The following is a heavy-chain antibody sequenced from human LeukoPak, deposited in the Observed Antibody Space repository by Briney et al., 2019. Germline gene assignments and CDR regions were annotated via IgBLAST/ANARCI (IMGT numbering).Heavy chain of an antibody. CDR1: GFTFDDYA. D-gene: IGHD1-26*01. CDR2: ISWNSGSI. J-gene: IGHJ4*02. V-gene: IGHV3-9*01. CDR3: AKDSSSGSYSFRGYFDY. Sequence: GGSLRLSCAASGFTFDDYAMHWVRHAPGKGLEWVSGISWNSGSIGYADSVKGRFTISRDNAKNSLYLQMNSLRAEDTALYYCAKDSSSGSYSFRGYFDYWGQGTLVTVSS.